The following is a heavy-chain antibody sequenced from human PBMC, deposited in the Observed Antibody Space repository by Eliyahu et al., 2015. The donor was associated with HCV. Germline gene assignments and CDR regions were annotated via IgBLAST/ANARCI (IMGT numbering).Heavy chain of an antibody. Sequence: FDDYAMHWVRQAPGKGLEWVSGISWNSGSIGYADSVKGRFTISRDNAKNSLYLQMNSLRAEDTALYYCAKEAAGSGSYFAGDAFDIWGQGTMVTVSS. CDR1: FDDYA. CDR2: ISWNSGSI. CDR3: AKEAAGSGSYFAGDAFDI. J-gene: IGHJ3*02. D-gene: IGHD3-10*01. V-gene: IGHV3-9*01.